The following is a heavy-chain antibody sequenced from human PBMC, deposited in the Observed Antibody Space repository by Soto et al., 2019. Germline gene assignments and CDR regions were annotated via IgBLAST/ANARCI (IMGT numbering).Heavy chain of an antibody. J-gene: IGHJ4*02. CDR3: ATSYYDSSGYYQHFDY. Sequence: GESLKISCKGSGYSFTSYWIGWVRQMPGKGLEWMGIIYPGDSDTRYSPSFQGQVTISADKSISTAYLQWSSLKASDTAMYYCATSYYDSSGYYQHFDYWGQGTLVTVSS. CDR2: IYPGDSDT. V-gene: IGHV5-51*01. CDR1: GYSFTSYW. D-gene: IGHD3-22*01.